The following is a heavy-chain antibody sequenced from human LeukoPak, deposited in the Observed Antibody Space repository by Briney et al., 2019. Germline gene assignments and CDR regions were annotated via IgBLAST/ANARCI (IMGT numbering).Heavy chain of an antibody. CDR3: ARGDVWGSYRSDNFDY. CDR1: GVSVSSGSYY. Sequence: SETLSLTCTVSGVSVSSGSYYWSWIRQPPGKGLEWIGYIYYSGSTNYNPSLKSRVTISVDTSKNQFSLKLSSVTAADTAVYYCARGDVWGSYRSDNFDYWGQGTLVTVSS. V-gene: IGHV4-61*01. D-gene: IGHD3-16*02. CDR2: IYYSGST. J-gene: IGHJ4*02.